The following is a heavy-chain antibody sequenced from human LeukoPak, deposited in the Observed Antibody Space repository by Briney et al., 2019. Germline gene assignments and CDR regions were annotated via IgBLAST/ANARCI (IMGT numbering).Heavy chain of an antibody. Sequence: SGGSLRLSCAASGFTFDNYAIHWVRQALGKGLEWVSLISGDGGSTYYADSMKGRFTISRDNSKNSLYLQMNSLRTEDTALYYCARDSQEFFQHWGQGTLVTVSS. CDR1: GFTFDNYA. CDR2: ISGDGGST. J-gene: IGHJ1*01. CDR3: ARDSQEFFQH. V-gene: IGHV3-43*02.